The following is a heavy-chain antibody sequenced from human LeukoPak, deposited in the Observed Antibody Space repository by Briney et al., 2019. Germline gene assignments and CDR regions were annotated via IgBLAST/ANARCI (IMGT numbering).Heavy chain of an antibody. Sequence: SETLSLTCTVSGGSISSDYWNWIRQPPGKGLEWIGSIYYSGTTYYNLSLKSRVTISVDTSKNQFSLKLSSVTAADTAVYYCARLPINSYDAFDIWGQGTMVTVSS. J-gene: IGHJ3*02. CDR3: ARLPINSYDAFDI. CDR2: IYYSGTT. V-gene: IGHV4-59*05. D-gene: IGHD5-12*01. CDR1: GGSISSDY.